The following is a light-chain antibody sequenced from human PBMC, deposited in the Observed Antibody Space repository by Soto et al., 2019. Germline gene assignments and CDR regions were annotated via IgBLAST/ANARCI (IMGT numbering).Light chain of an antibody. CDR1: QSISSY. Sequence: AIQMTQSPSSLSASVGDRVTITCRASQSISSYLNWYQQKPGKAPKLLIYAASSLQSGVPSRFSGSGSGTDFTLTISSLQPEDFATYYCLQDYNYPVTFGPGTKVDIK. V-gene: IGKV1-6*01. CDR3: LQDYNYPVT. J-gene: IGKJ3*01. CDR2: AAS.